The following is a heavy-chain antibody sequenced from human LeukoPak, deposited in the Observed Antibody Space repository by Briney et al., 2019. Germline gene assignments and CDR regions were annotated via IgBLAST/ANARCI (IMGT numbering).Heavy chain of an antibody. CDR1: SFTFSNYG. V-gene: IGHV3-23*01. Sequence: PGGSLRLSCAASSFTFSNYGMNWVRQAPGKGLEWVTAISASGGNTYYADSVKGRFTISRDNAKDTLYLQMNSLRAEDTALYYCAKERASRLPFDYWGQGTLVTVSS. CDR3: AKERASRLPFDY. CDR2: ISASGGNT. J-gene: IGHJ4*02. D-gene: IGHD6-25*01.